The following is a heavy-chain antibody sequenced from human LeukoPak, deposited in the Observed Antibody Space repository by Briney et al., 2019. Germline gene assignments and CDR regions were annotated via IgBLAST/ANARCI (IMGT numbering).Heavy chain of an antibody. J-gene: IGHJ4*02. D-gene: IGHD3-3*01. CDR1: GFTFSSYW. CDR3: ASGRVGWSGYYPCDY. V-gene: IGHV3-7*01. Sequence: GGSLRLSCAASGFTFSSYWMSWVRQAPGKGLEWVANIKQDGSEKYYVDSVKGRFTISRDNAKNSLYLQMNSLRAEDTAVYYCASGRVGWSGYYPCDYWGQGTLVTVSS. CDR2: IKQDGSEK.